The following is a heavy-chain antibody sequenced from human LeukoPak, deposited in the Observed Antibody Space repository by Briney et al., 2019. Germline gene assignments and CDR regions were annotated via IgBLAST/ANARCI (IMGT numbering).Heavy chain of an antibody. CDR2: IKEDGSEK. Sequence: PRGSLRLSCAASGFSFSNYWMSWVRQAPGKGLEWVANIKEDGSEKYYVDSVKGRFTISRDNARNSLYLQMNSLRAEDTAVYYCASGRQLGYWGQGTLVTVSS. J-gene: IGHJ4*02. V-gene: IGHV3-7*01. CDR1: GFSFSNYW. CDR3: ASGRQLGY. D-gene: IGHD6-13*01.